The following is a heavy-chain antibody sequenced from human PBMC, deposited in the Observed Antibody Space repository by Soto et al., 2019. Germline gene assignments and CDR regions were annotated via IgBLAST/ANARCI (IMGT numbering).Heavy chain of an antibody. J-gene: IGHJ6*02. CDR3: ARDDYGDYGSAPDYYYGMDV. V-gene: IGHV1-69*12. D-gene: IGHD4-17*01. CDR2: IIPIFGTA. CDR1: GGTFRSYA. Sequence: QVQLVQSGAEVKKPGSSVKVSCKASGGTFRSYAISWVRPAPGQGLEWMGGIIPIFGTANYAPKFQGRVTRTADESTSRADMELSSLRSEDTAVYYCARDDYGDYGSAPDYYYGMDVWGQGTTGNGSS.